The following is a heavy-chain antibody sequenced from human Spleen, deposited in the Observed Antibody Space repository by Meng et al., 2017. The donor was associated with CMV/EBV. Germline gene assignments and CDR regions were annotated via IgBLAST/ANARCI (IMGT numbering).Heavy chain of an antibody. Sequence: ASVKVSCKASGYTFTSYGISWVRQAPGQGLEWMGWINPNSGGTNYAQKFQGRVTMTRDTSISTAYMELSRLRSDDTAVYYCAREPTRYSYGHEDYWGQGTLVTVSS. CDR1: GYTFTSYG. CDR3: AREPTRYSYGHEDY. J-gene: IGHJ4*02. V-gene: IGHV1-2*02. CDR2: INPNSGGT. D-gene: IGHD5-18*01.